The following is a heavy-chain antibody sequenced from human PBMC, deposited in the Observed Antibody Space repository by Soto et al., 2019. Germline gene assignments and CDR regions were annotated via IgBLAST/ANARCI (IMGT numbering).Heavy chain of an antibody. CDR2: IYYSGST. Sequence: ASETLSLTCTVSGGSISSYYWSWIRQPPGKGLEWIGYIYYSGSTNYNPSLKSRVTISVDTSKNQFSLKLSSVTAADTAVYYCARVGVYYDSSGYYWSHYYYGMDVWGQGTTVTVSS. J-gene: IGHJ6*02. D-gene: IGHD3-22*01. CDR3: ARVGVYYDSSGYYWSHYYYGMDV. CDR1: GGSISSYY. V-gene: IGHV4-59*01.